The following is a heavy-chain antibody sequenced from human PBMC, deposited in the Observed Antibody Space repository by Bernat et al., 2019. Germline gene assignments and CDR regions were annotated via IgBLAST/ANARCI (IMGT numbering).Heavy chain of an antibody. CDR2: ISSSSSTI. V-gene: IGHV3-48*02. CDR3: ARVVLTVTNPFDY. Sequence: EVQLVESGGGLVQPGGSLRLSCAASGFTFSSYSMNWVRQAPGKGLEWVSSISSSSSTIYHADSVKGRFTISRDNAKNSLYLQMNSLRDEDTAVYYCARVVLTVTNPFDYWGQGTLVTVSS. CDR1: GFTFSSYS. J-gene: IGHJ4*02. D-gene: IGHD4-17*01.